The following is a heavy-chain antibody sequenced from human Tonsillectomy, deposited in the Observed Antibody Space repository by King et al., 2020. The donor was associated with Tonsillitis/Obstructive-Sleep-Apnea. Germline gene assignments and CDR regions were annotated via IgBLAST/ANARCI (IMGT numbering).Heavy chain of an antibody. V-gene: IGHV5-51*01. J-gene: IGHJ4*02. CDR3: ARGSKYDYWSGYYIRGYYFDY. Sequence: VQLVQSGAEVKKPGESLKISCKGSGYSFTSYWIGWVRQMPGKGLEWMGIIYPGDSDTRYSPSFQGQVTISADKSISTAYLQWSSLKASDTDMYYCARGSKYDYWSGYYIRGYYFDYWGQGTLVTVSS. CDR2: IYPGDSDT. CDR1: GYSFTSYW. D-gene: IGHD3-3*01.